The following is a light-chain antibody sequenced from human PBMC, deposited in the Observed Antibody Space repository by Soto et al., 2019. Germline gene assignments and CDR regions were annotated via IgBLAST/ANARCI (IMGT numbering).Light chain of an antibody. J-gene: IGKJ2*01. Sequence: EIVMTQSPATLSVSPGERATLSCRASQSGSSNLAWYQQKPGQAPRLLIYGASTRATGIPARFSGSGSGTEFTLTISSLQSEAFAVYYCQQFNNWPPMYTFGQGTKLEIK. CDR2: GAS. CDR1: QSGSSN. CDR3: QQFNNWPPMYT. V-gene: IGKV3-15*01.